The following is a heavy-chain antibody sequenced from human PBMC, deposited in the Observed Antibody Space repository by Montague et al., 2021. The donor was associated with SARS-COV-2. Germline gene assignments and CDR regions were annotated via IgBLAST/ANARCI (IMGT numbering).Heavy chain of an antibody. CDR1: DGSISSGSHY. D-gene: IGHD1-26*01. CDR2: IDTSGNT. J-gene: IGHJ6*02. V-gene: IGHV4-61*02. Sequence: TLSLTCTVSDGSISSGSHYWSWIRQPAGKGLEWIGRIDTSGNTKYISSLKSRVTISVDTPKNQFSLKLSSVTAADTAVYYCARRIDYYGIDVWGQGTTVTVSS. CDR3: ARRIDYYGIDV.